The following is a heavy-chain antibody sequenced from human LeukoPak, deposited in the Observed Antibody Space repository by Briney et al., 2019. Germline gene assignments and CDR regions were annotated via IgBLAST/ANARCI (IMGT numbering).Heavy chain of an antibody. V-gene: IGHV3-23*01. CDR1: GSTFSSYA. J-gene: IGHJ4*02. Sequence: PGGSLRLSCAASGSTFSSYAMSWVRQAPGKGLEWVSAISGSGGSTYYADSVKGRFTISRDNSKNTLYLQMNSLRAEDTAVYYCAKDQYCSGGSCYSSGWGQGTLVTVSS. CDR2: ISGSGGST. D-gene: IGHD2-15*01. CDR3: AKDQYCSGGSCYSSG.